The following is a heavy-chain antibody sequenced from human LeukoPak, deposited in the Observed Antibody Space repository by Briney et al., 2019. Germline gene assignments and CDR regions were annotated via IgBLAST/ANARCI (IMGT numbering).Heavy chain of an antibody. CDR3: ARAAASWFDP. V-gene: IGHV1-8*03. Sequence: ASVKVSCKASGGTFSSYAINWVRQATGQGLEWMGWMNPNSGNTGYAQKFQGRVTITRNTSISTAYMELSSLRSEDTAVYYCARAAASWFDPWGQGTLVTVSS. J-gene: IGHJ5*02. CDR2: MNPNSGNT. CDR1: GGTFSSYA. D-gene: IGHD6-13*01.